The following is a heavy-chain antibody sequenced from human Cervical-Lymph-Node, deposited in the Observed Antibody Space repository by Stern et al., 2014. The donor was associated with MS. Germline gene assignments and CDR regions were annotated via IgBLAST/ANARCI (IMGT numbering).Heavy chain of an antibody. Sequence: VQLLQSGPEVKKPGASVKVSCRASGYTFTTFGISWVREAPGHGLEWMGWISGYSPNTNYAQKFQGRVTLTTDTSTNTAYMELRSLRSDDTAIYYCARGTGDLKVWGQGTLVTVSS. D-gene: IGHD7-27*01. CDR2: ISGYSPNT. CDR1: GYTFTTFG. CDR3: ARGTGDLKV. V-gene: IGHV1-18*01. J-gene: IGHJ4*02.